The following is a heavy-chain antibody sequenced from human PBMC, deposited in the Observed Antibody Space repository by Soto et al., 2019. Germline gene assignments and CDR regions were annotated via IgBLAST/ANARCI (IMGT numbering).Heavy chain of an antibody. CDR2: INHSGST. V-gene: IGHV4-34*01. CDR1: GGSFSGYY. J-gene: IGHJ4*02. D-gene: IGHD4-17*01. Sequence: SETLSLTCAVYGGSFSGYYWSWIRQPPGKGLEWIGEINHSGSTNYNPSLKSRVTISVDTTKNQFSLKLSSVTAADTAVYYCAREGLRMTTVTTRFDYWGQGTLVTVSS. CDR3: AREGLRMTTVTTRFDY.